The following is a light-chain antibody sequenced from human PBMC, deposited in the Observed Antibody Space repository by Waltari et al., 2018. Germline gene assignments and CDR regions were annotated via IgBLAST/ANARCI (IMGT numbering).Light chain of an antibody. CDR3: TSYAGSSDFVM. CDR1: SSDIGTYNH. J-gene: IGLJ3*02. CDR2: DVT. V-gene: IGLV2-8*01. Sequence: QSALTQPPSASGSPGQSVTISCTGTSSDIGTYNHVPLYQPPPGEVPKLLIYDVTKRPSGVPDRFSGSKSGNTASLTVSGLQVEDEGHYYCTSYAGSSDFVMFGGGTKLTVL.